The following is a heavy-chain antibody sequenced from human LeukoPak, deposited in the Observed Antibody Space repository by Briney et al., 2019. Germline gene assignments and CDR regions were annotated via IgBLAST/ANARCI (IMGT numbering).Heavy chain of an antibody. CDR1: GFTFSSYG. V-gene: IGHV3-30*18. J-gene: IGHJ3*02. Sequence: GGSLRLSCAASGFTFSSYGMHWVRQAPGKGLEWVAVISYDGSNKYYADSVKGRFTISRDNSKNTLYLQMNSLRAEDTAVYYCAKVPYVDPLWFGIWGQGTMVTVSS. CDR3: AKVPYVDPLWFGI. D-gene: IGHD2/OR15-2a*01. CDR2: ISYDGSNK.